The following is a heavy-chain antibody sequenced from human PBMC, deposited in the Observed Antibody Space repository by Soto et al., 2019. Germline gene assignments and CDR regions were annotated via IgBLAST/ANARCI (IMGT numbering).Heavy chain of an antibody. J-gene: IGHJ4*02. CDR3: AREIGDMSATRFLEY. D-gene: IGHD2-15*01. CDR1: SGPISSGGYY. V-gene: IGHV4-31*03. CDR2: IYFDGGT. Sequence: QVQLRESGPGLVKPSQTLSLTCTVSSGPISSGGYYWSWIRQHPGKGLEWIGFIYFDGGTYYNPSLKRRVTMSVDASQNQFSLKLNSVTAADTAVYYCAREIGDMSATRFLEYWCQGTLVTVSS.